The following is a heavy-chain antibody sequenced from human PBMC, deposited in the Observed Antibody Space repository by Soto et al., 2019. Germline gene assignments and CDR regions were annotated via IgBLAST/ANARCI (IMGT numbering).Heavy chain of an antibody. CDR1: GVSISSGSW. J-gene: IGHJ4*02. D-gene: IGHD3-3*01. CDR3: ARYRAASGNYYFDN. CDR2: IHHSGSA. Sequence: SETLSLTCAVSGVSISSGSWWSWVRQPPGKGLEFIGEIHHSGSANYNPSLKSRLSMSVDKSKNQFSLNLGSVSAADTAVYYCARYRAASGNYYFDNWGLGTLVTVSS. V-gene: IGHV4-4*02.